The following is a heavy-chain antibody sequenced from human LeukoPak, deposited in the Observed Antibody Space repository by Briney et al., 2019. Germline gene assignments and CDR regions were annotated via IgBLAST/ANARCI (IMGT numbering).Heavy chain of an antibody. CDR1: GFTLSSYA. CDR2: ISVSGNT. CDR3: AKAPVTTCSGAYCYPFDY. V-gene: IGHV3-23*01. Sequence: PGGSLRLSWAASGFTLSSYAMSWVRQGPGKGLEWVSAISVSGNTYHADSVKGRFTISRDSSKNTLYLQMNSLRAEDAAVYYCAKAPVTTCSGAYCYPFDYWGQGTLVTVSS. J-gene: IGHJ4*02. D-gene: IGHD2-15*01.